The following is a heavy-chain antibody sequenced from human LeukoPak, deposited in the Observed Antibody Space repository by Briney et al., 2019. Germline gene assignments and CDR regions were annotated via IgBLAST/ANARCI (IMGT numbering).Heavy chain of an antibody. CDR2: ISYSGST. CDR3: VRGYSGYPYYLDY. Sequence: SETLSLTCTVSGGSISGYYWTWIRQPPGKGLEWIGYISYSGSTSSHPSLRSRVIISLDMSKSQFSLKLTSVTAADTAVYYCVRGYSGYPYYLDYWGQGTLVTVSS. CDR1: GGSISGYY. D-gene: IGHD5-12*01. V-gene: IGHV4-59*08. J-gene: IGHJ4*02.